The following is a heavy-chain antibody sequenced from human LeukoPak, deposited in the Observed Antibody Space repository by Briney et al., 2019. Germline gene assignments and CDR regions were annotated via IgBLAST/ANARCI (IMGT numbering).Heavy chain of an antibody. CDR1: GGTFNSYT. J-gene: IGHJ4*02. CDR2: IIPILGIA. Sequence: SVKVSCKASGGTFNSYTISGVRQAPGQGLEWMGRIIPILGIANYSQKFQGRVTITADKSTSTAYMELSSLRSEDTAVYYCARSSAGYSSNKLDYSGQGTLVTVSS. CDR3: ARSSAGYSSNKLDY. V-gene: IGHV1-69*02. D-gene: IGHD6-13*01.